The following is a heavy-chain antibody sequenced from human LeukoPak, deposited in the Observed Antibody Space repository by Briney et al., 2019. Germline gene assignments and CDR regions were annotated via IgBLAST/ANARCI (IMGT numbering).Heavy chain of an antibody. D-gene: IGHD3-22*01. Sequence: ASVKVSCKASGYAYTTYGISWVRQAPGQGPEWVGWISTYNDNTKYAQSLQGRVTMTTDTSTRTAYMELRSLTSDDTAVYYCARDYDGTGYQRFWGQGTPVTVSS. CDR1: GYAYTTYG. J-gene: IGHJ4*02. CDR2: ISTYNDNT. CDR3: ARDYDGTGYQRF. V-gene: IGHV1-18*01.